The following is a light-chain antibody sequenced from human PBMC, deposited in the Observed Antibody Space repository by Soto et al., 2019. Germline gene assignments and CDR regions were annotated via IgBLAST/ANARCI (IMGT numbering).Light chain of an antibody. CDR1: SSDVGGYNY. CDR2: EVR. J-gene: IGLJ3*02. Sequence: QSALTQPASVSGSPGQSITISCTGTSSDVGGYNYVSWYQHHPGKAPKLLIYEVRVRPSGVSIRFSGSKSANTASLTISGLQAEDEADCYCSSYTTTSTLRVFGGGTKLTVL. CDR3: SSYTTTSTLRV. V-gene: IGLV2-14*01.